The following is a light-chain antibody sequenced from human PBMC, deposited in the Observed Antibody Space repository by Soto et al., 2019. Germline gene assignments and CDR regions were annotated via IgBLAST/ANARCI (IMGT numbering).Light chain of an antibody. CDR2: AAS. CDR3: QKYDTDSFT. Sequence: DIQMTQSPSSLSASVGDRVTITCRASHAIRNYLAWYQQKPGKVPKLLIDAASSLQSGVPSRFSGSGAGTYFTLTSSSMQPEDVATYYCQKYDTDSFTFGPGTKVDIK. V-gene: IGKV1-27*01. CDR1: HAIRNY. J-gene: IGKJ3*01.